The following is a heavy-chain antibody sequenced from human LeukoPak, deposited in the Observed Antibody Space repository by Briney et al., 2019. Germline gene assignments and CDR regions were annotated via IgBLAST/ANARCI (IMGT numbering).Heavy chain of an antibody. J-gene: IGHJ5*02. V-gene: IGHV3-33*01. CDR3: ARDSRELRPGDWFDP. CDR1: GFTFSSYG. Sequence: GGSLRLSCAASGFTFSSYGMHWVRQAPGKGLEWVAVIWYDGSNKYYADSVKGRFTISGDNSKNTLYLQMNSLRAEDTAVYYCARDSRELRPGDWFDPWGQGTLVTVSS. D-gene: IGHD1-26*01. CDR2: IWYDGSNK.